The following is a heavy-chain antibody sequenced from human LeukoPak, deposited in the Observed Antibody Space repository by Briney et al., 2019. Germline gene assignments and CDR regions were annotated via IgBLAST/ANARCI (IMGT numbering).Heavy chain of an antibody. J-gene: IGHJ6*02. V-gene: IGHV1-69*13. CDR2: VIPIFGTA. CDR1: GGTFSSYA. CDR3: ASVTYYYYGMDV. Sequence: SVKVSCKASGGTFSSYAISWVRQAPGQGLEWMGGVIPIFGTANYAQKFQGRVTITADESTSTAYMELSSLRSEDTAVYYCASVTYYYYGMDVWGQGTTVTVSS. D-gene: IGHD2-21*02.